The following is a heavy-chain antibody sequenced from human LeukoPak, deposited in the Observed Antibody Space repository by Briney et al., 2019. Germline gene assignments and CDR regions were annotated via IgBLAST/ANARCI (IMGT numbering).Heavy chain of an antibody. D-gene: IGHD4-17*01. V-gene: IGHV4-34*01. J-gene: IGHJ6*02. CDR1: GASPRNYY. Sequence: RSQTLSPTSTLSGASPRNYYWGWVRHLPGKGREWDGAINKSVRTTYNPSLKSLATISVDTSKNQFSLKLSSVTAADTAVYYCARERFDYGDSPRAYYYYGMDVWGQGTTVTVSS. CDR2: INKSVRT. CDR3: ARERFDYGDSPRAYYYYGMDV.